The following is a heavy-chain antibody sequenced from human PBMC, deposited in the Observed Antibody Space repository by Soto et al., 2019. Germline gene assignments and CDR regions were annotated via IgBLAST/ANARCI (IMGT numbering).Heavy chain of an antibody. J-gene: IGHJ6*02. V-gene: IGHV4-39*01. CDR2: IYCSGST. D-gene: IGHD1-26*01. CDR1: GGSISSSSYY. Sequence: SETLSLTCTVSGGSISSSSYYWGWFRQPPGKGLEWIGSIYCSGSTYYNPSLKSRVTISVDTSKNQFSLKLSSVTAADTAVYYCARHGSWYYYYGMDVWGQGTTVT. CDR3: ARHGSWYYYYGMDV.